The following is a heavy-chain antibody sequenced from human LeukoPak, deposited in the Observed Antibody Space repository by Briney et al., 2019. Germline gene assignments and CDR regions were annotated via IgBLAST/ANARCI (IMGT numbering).Heavy chain of an antibody. D-gene: IGHD5-24*01. Sequence: SETLSLTCAVYGGSFSGYYWSWIRQPPGKGLEWIGEINHSGSTNSNPSLKSRVTISVDTSKNQFSLKLSSVTAADTAVYYCARGRARGPGWLQSGLDIWGQGTMVTVSS. CDR1: GGSFSGYY. CDR2: INHSGST. J-gene: IGHJ3*02. V-gene: IGHV4-34*01. CDR3: ARGRARGPGWLQSGLDI.